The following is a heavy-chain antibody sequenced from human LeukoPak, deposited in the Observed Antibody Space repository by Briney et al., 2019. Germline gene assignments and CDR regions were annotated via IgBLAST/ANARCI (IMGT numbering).Heavy chain of an antibody. V-gene: IGHV1-69*05. CDR2: IIPIFGTA. D-gene: IGHD6-13*01. CDR3: ARGEYSSSWFADY. CDR1: GGTFSSYA. J-gene: IGHJ4*02. Sequence: ASVKVSCKASGGTFSSYAISWVRQAPGQGREWMGGIIPIFGTANYAQKFQGRVTMTTDTSTSTAYMELRSLRSDDTAVYYCARGEYSSSWFADYWGQGTLVTVSS.